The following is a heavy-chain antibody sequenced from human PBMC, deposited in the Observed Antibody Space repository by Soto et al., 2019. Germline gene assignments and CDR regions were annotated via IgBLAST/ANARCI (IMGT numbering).Heavy chain of an antibody. CDR3: ARDVVVVAATFAALDI. CDR2: IIPIFGTA. V-gene: IGHV1-69*13. D-gene: IGHD2-15*01. Sequence: ASVKVSCKASGGTFSSYAISWVRQAPGQGLEWMGGIIPIFGTANYAQKFQGRVTITADESTSTAYMELSSLRSEDTAVYYCARDVVVVAATFAALDIWGQGTMVTVSS. J-gene: IGHJ3*02. CDR1: GGTFSSYA.